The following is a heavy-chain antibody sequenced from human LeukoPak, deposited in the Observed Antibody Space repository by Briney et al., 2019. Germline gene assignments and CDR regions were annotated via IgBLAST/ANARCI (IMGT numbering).Heavy chain of an antibody. Sequence: GGSLRLSCAASGFTFSSYSMNWVRQAPGEGLECVSSISSSGHYIYYADSVKGRFTISRDNAKNSLFLQMNSLRAEDMAVYYCARNPYYYDTSGHFDYWGQGTLVTVSS. J-gene: IGHJ4*02. V-gene: IGHV3-21*01. CDR1: GFTFSSYS. CDR2: ISSSGHYI. CDR3: ARNPYYYDTSGHFDY. D-gene: IGHD3-22*01.